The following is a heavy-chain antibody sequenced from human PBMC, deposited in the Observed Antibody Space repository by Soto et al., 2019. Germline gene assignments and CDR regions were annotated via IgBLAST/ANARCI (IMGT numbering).Heavy chain of an antibody. CDR2: VDPTDSYS. CDR3: QTQIYDSDSGHNFQYYFDS. CDR1: GYSFTNYW. J-gene: IGHJ4*02. V-gene: IGHV5-10-1*01. D-gene: IGHD3-16*01. Sequence: GGSLKISCKGSGYSFTNYWITWVRQVPGKGLEWLGRVDPTDSYSNYSPSFQGHVTISADKSISTAYLQWSSLKASDTAMYYCQTQIYDSDSGHNFQYYFDSCAQGTTVTVSS.